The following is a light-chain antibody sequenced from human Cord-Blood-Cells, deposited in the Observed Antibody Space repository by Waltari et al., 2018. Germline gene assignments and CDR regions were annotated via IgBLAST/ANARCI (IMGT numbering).Light chain of an antibody. CDR2: DVS. CDR3: SSYTSSSRV. Sequence: QSALTQPASVSGSPGQAITISCTGNSSDVGGYNYVSWYQQPPGKAPKLMIYDVSNRPSGVSNRFSGSKSGNTASLTISGLQAEDEADYYCSSYTSSSRVFGGGTKLTVL. J-gene: IGLJ3*02. V-gene: IGLV2-14*01. CDR1: SSDVGGYNY.